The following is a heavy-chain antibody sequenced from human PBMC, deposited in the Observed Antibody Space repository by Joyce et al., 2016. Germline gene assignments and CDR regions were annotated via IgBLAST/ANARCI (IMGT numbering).Heavy chain of an antibody. Sequence: LQLQESGSGLVKPSQTLSLTCTVSGGSLSSGGSSWTWIRQPPGKGLEWIGYIYYRGSPYYNPSLRSRVTISVDRSKNQFSLHLSSVTVADTAMYYCARSYDFSPFDPWGLGTLVTVSS. V-gene: IGHV4-30-2*01. CDR2: IYYRGSP. CDR3: ARSYDFSPFDP. J-gene: IGHJ5*02. CDR1: GGSLSSGGSS. D-gene: IGHD3-3*01.